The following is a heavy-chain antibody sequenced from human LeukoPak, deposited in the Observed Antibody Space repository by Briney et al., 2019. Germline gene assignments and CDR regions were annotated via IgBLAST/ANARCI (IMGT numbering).Heavy chain of an antibody. CDR2: IYYSGST. J-gene: IGHJ6*03. V-gene: IGHV4-59*01. Sequence: SETLSLTRTVSGGSISSYYWSWIRQPPGKGLEWIGYIYYSGSTNYNPSLRSRVTISVDTSKNQFSLKLSSVTAADTAVYYCVTGHYYYYMDVWGKGTTVTVSS. CDR3: VTGHYYYYMDV. CDR1: GGSISSYY.